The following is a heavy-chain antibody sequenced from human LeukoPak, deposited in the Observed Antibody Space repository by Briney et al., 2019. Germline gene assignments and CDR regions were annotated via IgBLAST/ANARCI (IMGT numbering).Heavy chain of an antibody. CDR3: ARAGGYSGSYLAFDI. V-gene: IGHV3-48*03. CDR1: GFTFSSYE. Sequence: PGGSLRLSCAASGFTFSSYEMNWVRQAPGKGLEWVSYISRSGSTIYYADSVKGRFTISRDSAKNSLYLQMISLRAEDTAVYYCARAGGYSGSYLAFDIWGQGTMVTVSS. D-gene: IGHD1-26*01. CDR2: ISRSGSTI. J-gene: IGHJ3*02.